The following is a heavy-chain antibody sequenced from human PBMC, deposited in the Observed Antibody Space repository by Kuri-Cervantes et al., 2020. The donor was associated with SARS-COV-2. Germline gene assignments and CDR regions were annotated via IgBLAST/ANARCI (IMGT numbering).Heavy chain of an antibody. CDR3: ASPGELYPHQPQYYFDY. CDR1: GFTFSSYA. V-gene: IGHV3-30-3*01. J-gene: IGHJ4*02. Sequence: GESLKISCAASGFTFSSYAMHWVRQAPGKGLEWVAVISYDGSNKYYADSAKGRFTISRDNSKNTLYLQMNSLRAEDTAVYYCASPGELYPHQPQYYFDYWGQGTLVTVSS. D-gene: IGHD2-15*01. CDR2: ISYDGSNK.